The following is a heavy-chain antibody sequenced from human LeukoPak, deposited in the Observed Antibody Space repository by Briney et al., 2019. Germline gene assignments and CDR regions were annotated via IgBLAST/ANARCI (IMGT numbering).Heavy chain of an antibody. CDR3: AKDFRTKDGPWGFDY. D-gene: IGHD3-16*01. CDR1: GFTFSSYG. CDR2: ISGSGDST. J-gene: IGHJ4*02. V-gene: IGHV3-23*01. Sequence: GGSLRLSCAASGFTFSSYGMNWVRQAPGKGLEWVSGISGSGDSTYYADSVKGQFTISRDNSKNTLYLQMNSLGAEDTAVYYCAKDFRTKDGPWGFDYWGQGTLVTVSS.